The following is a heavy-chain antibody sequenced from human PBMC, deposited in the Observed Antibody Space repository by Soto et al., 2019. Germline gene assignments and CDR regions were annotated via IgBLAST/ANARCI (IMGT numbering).Heavy chain of an antibody. V-gene: IGHV4-38-2*01. Sequence: SETLSLTCAVSGYSISGGYYWGWIRQPPGKGLEWIGSIYHSGSTYFNPSLKRRVTISVDSSKNHLSLKLTSVTAADTAVYFCARGYSGSYFDFWGQGTLVTVSS. CDR1: GYSISGGYY. CDR2: IYHSGST. D-gene: IGHD1-26*01. J-gene: IGHJ4*02. CDR3: ARGYSGSYFDF.